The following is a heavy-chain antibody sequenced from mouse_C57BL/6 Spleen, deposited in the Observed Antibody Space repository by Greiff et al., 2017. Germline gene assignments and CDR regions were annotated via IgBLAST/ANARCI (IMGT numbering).Heavy chain of an antibody. CDR3: AKLLRPDWYFDV. CDR1: GYTFTSYW. Sequence: QVQLQQSGAELVKPGASVKLSCKASGYTFTSYWMHWVKQRPGQGLEWIGMIHPNSGSTNYNEKFKSKATLTVDKSSSTAYMQLSSLTSEDSAVYYCAKLLRPDWYFDVWGTGTTVTVSS. CDR2: IHPNSGST. V-gene: IGHV1-64*01. J-gene: IGHJ1*03. D-gene: IGHD1-2*01.